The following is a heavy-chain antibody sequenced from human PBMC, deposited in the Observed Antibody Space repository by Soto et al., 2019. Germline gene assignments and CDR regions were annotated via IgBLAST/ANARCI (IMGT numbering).Heavy chain of an antibody. J-gene: IGHJ4*02. CDR1: GFTFNIYA. CDR3: AKDMYFDHDSRGYLCDN. V-gene: IGHV3-23*01. CDR2: ISRDGDFT. Sequence: EVQLLESGGDLIQPGGSLRLSCAASGFTFNIYAMTWVRQAPGKGLEWVSAISRDGDFTYYADSVEGRFTISRDNSKNTLYLQMNSLRDEDTAVYYCAKDMYFDHDSRGYLCDNWGQGTLVTVSS. D-gene: IGHD3-22*01.